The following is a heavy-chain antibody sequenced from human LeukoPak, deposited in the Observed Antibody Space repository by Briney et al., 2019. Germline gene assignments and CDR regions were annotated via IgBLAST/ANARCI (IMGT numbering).Heavy chain of an antibody. J-gene: IGHJ6*02. D-gene: IGHD6-19*01. V-gene: IGHV4-34*01. CDR2: INHSGST. CDR1: GGSFSGYY. Sequence: SETLSLTCAVYGGSFSGYYWSWIRQPPGKGLEWIGEINHSGSTNYNPSLKSRVTISVDTSKNQFSLKLSSVTAADTAVYYCARVRAAVAHRYYYYYGMDVWGQGTTVTVSS. CDR3: ARVRAAVAHRYYYYYGMDV.